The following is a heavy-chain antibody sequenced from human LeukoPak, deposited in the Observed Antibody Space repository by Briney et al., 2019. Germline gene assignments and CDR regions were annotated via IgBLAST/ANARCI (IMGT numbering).Heavy chain of an antibody. CDR1: GFTFSSYW. CDR3: ARPKASYSSSWYAAEYFQH. V-gene: IGHV3-7*01. Sequence: GGSLRLSCAASGFTFSSYWMSWVRQAPGKGLEWVANIKQDGSEKYYVDPVKGRFTISRDNAKNSLYLQMNSLRAEDTAVYYCARPKASYSSSWYAAEYFQHWGQGTLVTVSS. D-gene: IGHD6-13*01. CDR2: IKQDGSEK. J-gene: IGHJ1*01.